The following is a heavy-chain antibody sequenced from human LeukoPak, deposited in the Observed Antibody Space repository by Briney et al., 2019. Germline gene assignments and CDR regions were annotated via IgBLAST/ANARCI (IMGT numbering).Heavy chain of an antibody. Sequence: SVKVSCKASGGTFSSYAISWVRQAPGQGLEWMGGIIPIFGTANYAQKFQGRVTITADESTSTAYMELSSLRSEDTAVYYCATSGRRGVTMIVVVPFDYWGQGTLVTVSS. V-gene: IGHV1-69*13. J-gene: IGHJ4*02. D-gene: IGHD3-22*01. CDR1: GGTFSSYA. CDR2: IIPIFGTA. CDR3: ATSGRRGVTMIVVVPFDY.